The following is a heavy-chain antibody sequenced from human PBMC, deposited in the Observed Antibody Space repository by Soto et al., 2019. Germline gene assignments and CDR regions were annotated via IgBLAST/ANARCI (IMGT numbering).Heavy chain of an antibody. CDR2: INHRGSA. V-gene: IGHV4-4*02. CDR1: GASVSRTYW. J-gene: IGHJ4*02. D-gene: IGHD6-13*01. Sequence: SEALSLTCAASGASVSRTYWWSWVRQPPGKGPEWIGEINHRGSANYNPSLKSRVTISVDISKSQFSLRLTSVTAADTAVYYCARYNAASGTYYFDFWGQGALVTVS. CDR3: ARYNAASGTYYFDF.